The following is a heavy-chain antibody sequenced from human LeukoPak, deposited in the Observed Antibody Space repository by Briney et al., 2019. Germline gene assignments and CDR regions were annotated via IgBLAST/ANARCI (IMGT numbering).Heavy chain of an antibody. V-gene: IGHV4-34*01. CDR1: GGSISSHY. J-gene: IGHJ6*02. CDR3: AREQRSGSWWASGYYGMDV. CDR2: INHSGST. D-gene: IGHD6-13*01. Sequence: SETLSLTRTVSGGSISSHYWTWIRQPAGKGLEWIGEINHSGSTNYNPSLKSRVTISVDTSKNQFSLKLSSVTAADTAVYYCAREQRSGSWWASGYYGMDVWGQGTTVTVSS.